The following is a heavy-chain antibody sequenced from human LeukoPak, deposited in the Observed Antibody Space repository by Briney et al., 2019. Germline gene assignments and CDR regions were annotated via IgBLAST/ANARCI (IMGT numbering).Heavy chain of an antibody. CDR2: ISYDGSNK. CDR1: GFTFSSYA. V-gene: IGHV3-30-3*01. J-gene: IGHJ4*02. CDR3: ARDGSDSSGYYFDY. D-gene: IGHD3-22*01. Sequence: GGSLRLSCAASGFTFSSYAMQWVRQAPGKGLEWVAVISYDGSNKYYADSVKGRFTISRDNSKNTLYLQTNSLRAEDTAVYYCARDGSDSSGYYFDYWGQGTLVTVSS.